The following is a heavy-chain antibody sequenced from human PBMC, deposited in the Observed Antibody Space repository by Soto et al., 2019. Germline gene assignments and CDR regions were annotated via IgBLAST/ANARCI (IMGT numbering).Heavy chain of an antibody. V-gene: IGHV3-30*18. CDR1: GFTFSSYG. Sequence: LRLSCAASGFTFSSYGMHWVRQAPGKGLEWVAVISYDGSNKYYADSVKGRFTISRDNSKNTLYLQMNSLRAEDTAVYYCAKRGDGDFWSGYYIQYYYYYGMDVWGQGTTVTVSS. CDR2: ISYDGSNK. D-gene: IGHD3-3*01. J-gene: IGHJ6*02. CDR3: AKRGDGDFWSGYYIQYYYYYGMDV.